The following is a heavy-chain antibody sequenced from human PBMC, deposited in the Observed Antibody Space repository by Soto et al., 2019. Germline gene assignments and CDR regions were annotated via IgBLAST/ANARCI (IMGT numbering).Heavy chain of an antibody. Sequence: KASETLSLTCTVSGGSISSYYWSWIRQPPGKGLEWIGYIYYSGSTNYNPSLKSRVTISVDTSKNQFSLKLSSVTAADTAVYYCAREARTYYYDSSGYRQYYFDYWGQGTLVTVSS. V-gene: IGHV4-59*01. CDR2: IYYSGST. CDR3: AREARTYYYDSSGYRQYYFDY. J-gene: IGHJ4*02. D-gene: IGHD3-22*01. CDR1: GGSISSYY.